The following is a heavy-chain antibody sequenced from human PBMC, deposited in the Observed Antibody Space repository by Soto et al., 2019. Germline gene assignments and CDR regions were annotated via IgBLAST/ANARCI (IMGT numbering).Heavy chain of an antibody. CDR1: GFTFSSYS. V-gene: IGHV3-21*01. D-gene: IGHD2-15*01. Sequence: PGGSLRLSCAASGFTFSSYSMNWVCQAPGKGLEWVSSISSSSSYIYYADSVKGRFTISRDNAKNSLYLQMNSLRAEGTAVYYCARLGGYCSGGSCPYGMDVWGQGTTVTVSS. CDR3: ARLGGYCSGGSCPYGMDV. CDR2: ISSSSSYI. J-gene: IGHJ6*02.